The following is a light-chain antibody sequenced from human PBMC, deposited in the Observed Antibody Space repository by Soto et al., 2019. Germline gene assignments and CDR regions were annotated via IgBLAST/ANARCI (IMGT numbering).Light chain of an antibody. CDR1: QSVSNSY. J-gene: IGKJ2*01. V-gene: IGKV3-20*01. CDR2: GAS. Sequence: EIVLTQSPGTLSLSPGERVTLSCRASQSVSNSYLAWHQQKPGQAPRLLIYGASSRPTGIPDRFSGSGSGTDFTLTIRRLEPEDSAVYYCQQYGTSPYTFGQGTKLEI. CDR3: QQYGTSPYT.